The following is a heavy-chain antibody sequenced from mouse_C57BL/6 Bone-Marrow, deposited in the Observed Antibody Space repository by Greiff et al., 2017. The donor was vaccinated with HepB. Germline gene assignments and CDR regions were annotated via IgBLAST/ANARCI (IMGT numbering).Heavy chain of an antibody. CDR2: IDPENGDT. CDR1: GFNIKDDY. CDR3: TTPYYYGSRRGDY. V-gene: IGHV14-4*01. Sequence: EVQLVESGAELVRPGASVKLSCTASGFNIKDDYMHWVKQRPEQGLEWIGWIDPENGDTEYASKFQGKATITADTSSNTAYLQLSSLTSEDTAVYYCTTPYYYGSRRGDYWGQGTTLTVSS. J-gene: IGHJ2*01. D-gene: IGHD1-1*01.